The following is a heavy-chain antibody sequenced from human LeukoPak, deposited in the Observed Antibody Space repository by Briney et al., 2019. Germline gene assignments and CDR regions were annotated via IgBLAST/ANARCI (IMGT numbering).Heavy chain of an antibody. CDR1: GGTFSSYA. Sequence: SVKVSCKASGGTFSSYAISWVRHAPGQGLEWMVRIIPILGIANYAQKFQGRVTITADKSTSTAYMELSSLRSEDTAVYYCARTEGMIVGGTFDYWGQGTLVTVSS. D-gene: IGHD3-22*01. CDR3: ARTEGMIVGGTFDY. V-gene: IGHV1-69*04. J-gene: IGHJ4*02. CDR2: IIPILGIA.